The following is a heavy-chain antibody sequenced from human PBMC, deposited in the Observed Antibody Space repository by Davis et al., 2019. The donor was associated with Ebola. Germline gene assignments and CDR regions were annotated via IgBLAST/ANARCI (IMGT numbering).Heavy chain of an antibody. D-gene: IGHD2-15*01. Sequence: PGGSLRLSCAASGFTVSSNYMSWVRQPPGKGLEWIGSIYYSGSTYYNPSLKSRVTISVDTSKNQFSLKLSSVTAADTAVYYCARLGYCSGGSCGWFDPWGQGTLVTVSS. CDR3: ARLGYCSGGSCGWFDP. V-gene: IGHV4-39*01. J-gene: IGHJ5*02. CDR1: GFTVSSNY. CDR2: IYYSGST.